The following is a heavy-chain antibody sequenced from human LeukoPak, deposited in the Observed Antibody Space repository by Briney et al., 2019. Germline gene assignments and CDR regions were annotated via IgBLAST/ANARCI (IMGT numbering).Heavy chain of an antibody. Sequence: SETLSLTCTVSGGSISSSSYYWGWIRQPPGKGLEWIGSIYHSGSTYYNPSLKSRVTISVDTSKNQFSLKLSSVTAADTAVYYCARVVDFWSGYRYYFDYWGQGTLVTVSS. D-gene: IGHD3-3*01. V-gene: IGHV4-39*07. J-gene: IGHJ4*02. CDR1: GGSISSSSYY. CDR3: ARVVDFWSGYRYYFDY. CDR2: IYHSGST.